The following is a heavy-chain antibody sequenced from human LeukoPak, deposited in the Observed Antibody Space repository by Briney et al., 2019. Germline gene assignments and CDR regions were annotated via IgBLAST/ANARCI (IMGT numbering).Heavy chain of an antibody. J-gene: IGHJ4*02. Sequence: ASVKVSCKASGYTFTSYGISWVRQAPGQGLEWMGWISAYNGNTSYAQKLQGRVTMTTDTSTSTAYMELRSLRSDDTAVYYCAREGVYGSGSYWLDYWGQGTLVTVSS. CDR2: ISAYNGNT. D-gene: IGHD3-10*01. CDR1: GYTFTSYG. CDR3: AREGVYGSGSYWLDY. V-gene: IGHV1-18*01.